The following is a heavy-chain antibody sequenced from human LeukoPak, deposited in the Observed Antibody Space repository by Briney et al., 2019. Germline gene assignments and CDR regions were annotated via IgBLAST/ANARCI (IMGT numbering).Heavy chain of an antibody. J-gene: IGHJ4*02. CDR3: AKGYGDYVGTVSDY. Sequence: GGSLRLSCAASGFTFSSYAMHWVRQAPGKGLEWVAVISYDGSNKYYADSVKGRFTISRDNSKNTLYLQMNSLRAEDTAVYYCAKGYGDYVGTVSDYWGQGTLVTVSS. D-gene: IGHD4-17*01. CDR2: ISYDGSNK. CDR1: GFTFSSYA. V-gene: IGHV3-30-3*01.